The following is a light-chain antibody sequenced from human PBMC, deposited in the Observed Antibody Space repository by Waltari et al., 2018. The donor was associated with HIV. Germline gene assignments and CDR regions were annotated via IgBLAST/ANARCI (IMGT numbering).Light chain of an antibody. CDR2: GAS. J-gene: IGKJ1*01. CDR1: QSVGSNY. V-gene: IGKV3-20*01. CDR3: QHYGSSPQT. Sequence: EIVLTQSPGTLSLSPGERASLSCRASQSVGSNYFAWYQQRPGQAPRLLIYGASSRATGIPDRFSGSGSGTDFTLTISRLEPEDFVMYYCQHYGSSPQTFGQGTKVEIK.